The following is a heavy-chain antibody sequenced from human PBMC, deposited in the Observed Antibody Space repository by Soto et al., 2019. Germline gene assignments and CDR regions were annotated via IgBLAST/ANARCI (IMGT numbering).Heavy chain of an antibody. D-gene: IGHD6-13*01. CDR2: INHSGST. CDR1: GGSFSGYY. Sequence: PSETLSLTCAVYGGSFSGYYWSWIGPPPGKGLEWIGEINHSGSTNYNPSLKSRVTISVDTSKNQFSLKLSSVTAADTAFYYCARVGWGQLLVSMDVWGKGTTVTVSS. J-gene: IGHJ6*03. V-gene: IGHV4-34*01. CDR3: ARVGWGQLLVSMDV.